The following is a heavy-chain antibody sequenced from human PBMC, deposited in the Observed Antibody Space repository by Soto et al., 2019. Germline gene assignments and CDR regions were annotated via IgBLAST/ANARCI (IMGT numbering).Heavy chain of an antibody. D-gene: IGHD2-2*01. Sequence: PSETLSLTCAVYGGSFSGYYWSWIRQPPGKGLEWIGEINHGGSTNYNPPLKSRVTISVDTSKNQFSLKLSSVTAADTAVYYCASGTSRGYCSSTSCYASMDVWGKGTTVTVSS. CDR1: GGSFSGYY. J-gene: IGHJ6*03. V-gene: IGHV4-34*01. CDR2: INHGGST. CDR3: ASGTSRGYCSSTSCYASMDV.